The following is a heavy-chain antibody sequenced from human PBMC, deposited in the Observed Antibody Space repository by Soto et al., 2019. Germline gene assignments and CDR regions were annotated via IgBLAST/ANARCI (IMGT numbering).Heavy chain of an antibody. J-gene: IGHJ6*02. V-gene: IGHV4-31*03. Sequence: QVQLQESGPGLVKPSQTLSLTCTVSGGSISSDRYFWSWVRQHPGKGLEWIAYILNSGSTYFNPSLKSRVTISVDTSKSQFSLNLSSVTAADTAVHYCARGHTTFGFYYYGLDVWGQGTTVIVSS. CDR1: GGSISSDRYF. CDR2: ILNSGST. CDR3: ARGHTTFGFYYYGLDV. D-gene: IGHD3-10*01.